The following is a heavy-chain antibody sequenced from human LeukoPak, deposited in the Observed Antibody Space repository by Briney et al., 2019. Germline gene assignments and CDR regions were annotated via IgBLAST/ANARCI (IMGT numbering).Heavy chain of an antibody. D-gene: IGHD4-23*01. J-gene: IGHJ4*02. Sequence: KPSETLSLTCAVSGYSISSGYYWGCIRQPPGKGLEWIGSIYHSGSTYYNPSLKRRVTISVDTSKNQFSLKLSSVTAADTAVYYCARSILRWGYYFDYWGQGTLVTVSS. CDR2: IYHSGST. CDR3: ARSILRWGYYFDY. V-gene: IGHV4-38-2*01. CDR1: GYSISSGYY.